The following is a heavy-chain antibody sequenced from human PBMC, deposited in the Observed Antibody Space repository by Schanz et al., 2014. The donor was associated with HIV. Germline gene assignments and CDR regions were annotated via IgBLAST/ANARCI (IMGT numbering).Heavy chain of an antibody. CDR2: MNPNNDDT. V-gene: IGHV1-8*01. D-gene: IGHD4-17*01. Sequence: QVQLVQSGPEVKKPGASVKVSCKTSGYTFTSYDINWVRQAAGQGLEWMGWMNPNNDDTDYAQKFQGRVTMTRDTSTSPAYMELSSLRSEDTAVYYCARGRETVTTYFDFWGQGTLVTVSS. CDR1: GYTFTSYD. J-gene: IGHJ4*02. CDR3: ARGRETVTTYFDF.